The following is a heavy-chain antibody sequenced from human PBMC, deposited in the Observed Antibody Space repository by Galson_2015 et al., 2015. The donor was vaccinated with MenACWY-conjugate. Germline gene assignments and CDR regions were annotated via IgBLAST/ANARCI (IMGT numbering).Heavy chain of an antibody. J-gene: IGHJ5*02. D-gene: IGHD3-3*01. CDR2: INAGNGDT. V-gene: IGHV1-3*01. CDR1: GYTFTNYA. CDR3: ARGEITIFGVLMIGWFDP. Sequence: SVKVSCKASGYTFTNYAMHWVRQAPGQRLEWMGWINAGNGDTKYSQKFQGRVTITKDTSASTAYMELSSLRSEDTAVYYCARGEITIFGVLMIGWFDPWGQGTLVTVSS.